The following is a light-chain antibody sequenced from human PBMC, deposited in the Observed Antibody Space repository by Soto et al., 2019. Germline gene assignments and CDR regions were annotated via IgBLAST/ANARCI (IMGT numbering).Light chain of an antibody. V-gene: IGKV3-15*01. CDR3: QQYNNWLT. Sequence: EVGMTQSPATLSVFPGERVTLSCRASESVGSNLAWYQQKPGQAPRLLIYGASTRATGLPARFSGSGSGTEFTLTISSLQSEDFALYYCQQYNNWLTFGGGTKVEIE. J-gene: IGKJ4*01. CDR2: GAS. CDR1: ESVGSN.